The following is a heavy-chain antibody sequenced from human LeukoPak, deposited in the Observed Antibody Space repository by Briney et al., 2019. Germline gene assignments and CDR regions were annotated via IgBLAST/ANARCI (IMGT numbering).Heavy chain of an antibody. V-gene: IGHV4-34*01. CDR1: GGSFSGYY. J-gene: IGHJ4*02. Sequence: SETLSLTCAVYGGSFSGYYWSWIRQPPGKGLEWIGEINHSGSTNYNPSLKSRVTISVDTSKNQFSLKLSSVTAADTAVYYCASLVSVTDGLFDYWGQGTLVTVSS. CDR2: INHSGST. CDR3: ASLVSVTDGLFDY. D-gene: IGHD2-21*02.